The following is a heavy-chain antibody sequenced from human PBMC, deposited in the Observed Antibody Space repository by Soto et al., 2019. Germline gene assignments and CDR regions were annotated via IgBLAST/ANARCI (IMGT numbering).Heavy chain of an antibody. D-gene: IGHD3-10*01. V-gene: IGHV4-30-4*01. J-gene: IGHJ5*02. CDR1: GGSISSGDYY. CDR2: IYYSGST. CDR3: ARGFPEGWFDP. Sequence: LSLTCTVSGGSISSGDYYWSWIRQPPGKGLEWVGYIYYSGSTYYNPSLKSRVTISVDTSKNQFSLKLSSVTAADTAVYYCARGFPEGWFDPWGQGTLVTVSS.